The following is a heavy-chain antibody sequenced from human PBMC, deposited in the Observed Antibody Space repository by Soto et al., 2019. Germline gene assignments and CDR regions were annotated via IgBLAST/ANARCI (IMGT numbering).Heavy chain of an antibody. Sequence: QVQLVESGGGVVQPGRSLRLSCAASGFTFSSYGMHWVRQAPGKGLEWVAVISYDGSNKYYADSVKGRFTISRDNSKNTLYLQMNSLRAEDTAVYYCAEDRIFLYYFDYWGQGTLVTVSS. CDR2: ISYDGSNK. J-gene: IGHJ4*02. V-gene: IGHV3-30*18. D-gene: IGHD3-3*01. CDR1: GFTFSSYG. CDR3: AEDRIFLYYFDY.